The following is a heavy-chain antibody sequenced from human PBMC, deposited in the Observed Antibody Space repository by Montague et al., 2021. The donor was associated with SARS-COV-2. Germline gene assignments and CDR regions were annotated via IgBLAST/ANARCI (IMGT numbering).Heavy chain of an antibody. CDR1: GDPISSSSYY. Sequence: SDTLSLTCTVSGDPISSSSYYWGWIRQSPGRGLEWIGSINYNGRTYYNPSLKSRVTISVDAPKDQFSLQLDSMTAADTAVYYCARRHGRGFVVTRFETYFDYWGQGSLVIVSS. V-gene: IGHV4-39*01. CDR2: INYNGRT. CDR3: ARRHGRGFVVTRFETYFDY. D-gene: IGHD2-15*01. J-gene: IGHJ4*02.